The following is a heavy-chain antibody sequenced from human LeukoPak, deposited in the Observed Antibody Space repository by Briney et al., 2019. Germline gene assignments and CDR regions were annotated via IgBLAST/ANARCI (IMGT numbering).Heavy chain of an antibody. Sequence: SETLSLTCAVYGGSLSGYYWSWMREPPGKGLEWSGEINHSGSTNYNPSLKSRVTISVDTSKHQFSLKLSSVTAADTAVYYCAREISFSGYSGYDGGIYYFDYWGQGTLVTVSS. CDR1: GGSLSGYY. CDR3: AREISFSGYSGYDGGIYYFDY. V-gene: IGHV4-34*01. D-gene: IGHD5-12*01. J-gene: IGHJ4*02. CDR2: INHSGST.